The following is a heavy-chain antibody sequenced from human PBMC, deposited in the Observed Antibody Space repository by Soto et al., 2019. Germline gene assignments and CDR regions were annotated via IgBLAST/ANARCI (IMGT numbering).Heavy chain of an antibody. CDR2: IRSSSSTI. V-gene: IGHV3-48*02. J-gene: IGHJ4*02. D-gene: IGHD5-18*01. Sequence: EVQLVESGGGLVQPGGSLRLSCAASGFTFSSYSMNWVRQAPGKGLEWVSYIRSSSSTIYYADSVKGRFTISRDNAKNSLDLLMNSMRDADTAVYYCAREGETAMVLGCLGYWGQGTLVTVSS. CDR1: GFTFSSYS. CDR3: AREGETAMVLGCLGY.